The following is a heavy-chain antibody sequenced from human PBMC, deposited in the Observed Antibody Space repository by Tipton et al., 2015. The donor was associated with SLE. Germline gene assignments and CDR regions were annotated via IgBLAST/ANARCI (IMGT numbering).Heavy chain of an antibody. J-gene: IGHJ6*02. V-gene: IGHV4-59*12. Sequence: TLSLTCTVSGDSIGTYYWNWIRQPPGKGLEWIGFIFYSGTATYNPSLKSRVTLSLDTSRNQFSLKLSSVTALDTAVYYCAAGDRDDYYGMDVWGQGTTVTVSS. CDR3: AAGDRDDYYGMDV. CDR1: GDSIGTYY. D-gene: IGHD4-17*01. CDR2: IFYSGTA.